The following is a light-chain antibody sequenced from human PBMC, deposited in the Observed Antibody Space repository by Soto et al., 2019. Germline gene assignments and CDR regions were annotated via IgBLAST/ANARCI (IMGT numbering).Light chain of an antibody. V-gene: IGLV2-14*01. Sequence: QSVLTQPASVSGSPGQSITISCTGTSSDVGGYNSVSWYQQHPGKAPKLVIYEVSNRPSGVSNRFSGSKSGSTASLTISGLQAEDEADYYCSSYTSSSTPCVFGTGTKVTVL. CDR2: EVS. J-gene: IGLJ1*01. CDR3: SSYTSSSTPCV. CDR1: SSDVGGYNS.